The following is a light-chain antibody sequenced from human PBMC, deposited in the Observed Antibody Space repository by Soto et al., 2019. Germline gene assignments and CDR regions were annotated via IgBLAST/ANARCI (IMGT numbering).Light chain of an antibody. CDR2: DAS. J-gene: IGKJ4*01. CDR3: QQHISWPLT. V-gene: IGKV3-11*01. CDR1: QSVTNS. Sequence: EIVLTQSPATLSLSPGERATLSCRASQSVTNSLAWYQQKPGQAPRLLVYDASNRATGIPTRFSGSGSGTDFTLTISNLEPEDFAVYYWQQHISWPLTFGGGTKVDIK.